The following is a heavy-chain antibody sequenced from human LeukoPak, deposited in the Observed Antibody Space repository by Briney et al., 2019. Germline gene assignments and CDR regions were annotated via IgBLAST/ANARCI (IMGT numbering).Heavy chain of an antibody. CDR1: GFTFSSYE. J-gene: IGHJ4*02. CDR3: AKGTEYSSSWYDY. Sequence: GGSLRLSCAASGFTFSSYEMNWVRQAPGKGLEWVSAISGSGGSTYYADSVKGRFTISRDNSKNTLYLQMNSLRAEDTAVYYCAKGTEYSSSWYDYWGQGTLVTVSS. CDR2: ISGSGGST. V-gene: IGHV3-23*01. D-gene: IGHD6-13*01.